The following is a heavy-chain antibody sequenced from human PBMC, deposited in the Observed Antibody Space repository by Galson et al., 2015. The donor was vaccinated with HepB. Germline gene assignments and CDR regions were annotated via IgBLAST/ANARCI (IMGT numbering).Heavy chain of an antibody. D-gene: IGHD3-10*01. CDR1: GFRFPTYW. CDR3: ARALWFGDLRIFDH. CDR2: IYPGDSDT. J-gene: IGHJ4*02. V-gene: IGHV5-51*01. Sequence: QSGAEVKKPGESLKISCEGSGFRFPTYWIAWVRQMPGKGLEWMGVIYPGDSDTKYSPSFQGQVTFSADKSINTAYLQWSSLEAADTGMYYCARALWFGDLRIFDHWGQGTLVTVSS.